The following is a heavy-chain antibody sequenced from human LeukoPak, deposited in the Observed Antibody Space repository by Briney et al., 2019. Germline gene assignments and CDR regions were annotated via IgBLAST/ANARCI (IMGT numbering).Heavy chain of an antibody. J-gene: IGHJ4*02. CDR2: ISGSGGST. V-gene: IGHV3-23*01. Sequence: GGSLRLSCAASGFTFSSYGMHWVRQAPGKGLEWVSAISGSGGSTYYADSVKGRFTISRDNSKNTLYLQMNSLRAEDTAVYYCAKLGVTTPTFDYWGQGTLVTVSS. CDR1: GFTFSSYG. D-gene: IGHD4-17*01. CDR3: AKLGVTTPTFDY.